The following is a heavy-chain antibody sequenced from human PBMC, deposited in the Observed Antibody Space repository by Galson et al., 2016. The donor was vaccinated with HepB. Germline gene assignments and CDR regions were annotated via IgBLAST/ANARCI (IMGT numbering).Heavy chain of an antibody. CDR2: ISNDGSDK. CDR3: AKLDCGRNCPRDY. V-gene: IGHV3-30*18. J-gene: IGHJ4*02. Sequence: SLRLSCAASGFTFSGHGMHWVRQAPGRGLEWVAVISNDGSDKQYVDSVKGRFTVSRDNSKNTLFLQMNSLRVEDTAVYYCAKLDCGRNCPRDYWGQGTQFNVAS. D-gene: IGHD2-21*02. CDR1: GFTFSGHG.